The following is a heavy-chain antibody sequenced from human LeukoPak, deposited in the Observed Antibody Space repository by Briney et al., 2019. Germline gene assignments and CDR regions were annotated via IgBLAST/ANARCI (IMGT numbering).Heavy chain of an antibody. Sequence: PGGSLRLSCAASGFTFSSYVMRWARQAPGKGLEWVSSVSDRGDGTYYADSVRGRFIISRDNSKNTLYLQMNSLRAEDTAVYYCAKAAFGIWGQGTLVTVSS. CDR1: GFTFSSYV. D-gene: IGHD1-14*01. J-gene: IGHJ4*02. V-gene: IGHV3-23*01. CDR3: AKAAFGI. CDR2: VSDRGDGT.